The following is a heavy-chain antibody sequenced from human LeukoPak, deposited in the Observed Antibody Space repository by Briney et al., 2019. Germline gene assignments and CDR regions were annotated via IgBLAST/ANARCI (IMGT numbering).Heavy chain of an antibody. J-gene: IGHJ5*02. CDR2: SFSSGNT. CDR1: GGSISSGNYW. Sequence: PSQTLSLTCTVSGGSISSGNYWWSWIRQLPGMGLEWIGHSFSSGNTHYNSSLKSRVTISVDTSKNQFSLSLSSVTAADTAIYYCARARTYYSDGSGLNWFDPWGQGTLVTVSS. D-gene: IGHD3-22*01. CDR3: ARARTYYSDGSGLNWFDP. V-gene: IGHV4-31*03.